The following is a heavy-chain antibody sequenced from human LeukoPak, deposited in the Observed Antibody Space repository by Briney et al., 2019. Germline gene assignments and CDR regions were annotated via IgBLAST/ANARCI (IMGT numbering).Heavy chain of an antibody. J-gene: IGHJ4*02. D-gene: IGHD4-17*01. V-gene: IGHV3-23*01. CDR1: GFTFSSYA. CDR2: ISGSGGST. Sequence: GGSLRLSCAASGFTFSSYAMSWVRHAPGKGLEWVSAISGSGGSTYYADSVKGRFTISRDNSKNTLYLQMNSLRAEDTAVYYCAKDDNYGDRIFDYWGQGTLVTVSS. CDR3: AKDDNYGDRIFDY.